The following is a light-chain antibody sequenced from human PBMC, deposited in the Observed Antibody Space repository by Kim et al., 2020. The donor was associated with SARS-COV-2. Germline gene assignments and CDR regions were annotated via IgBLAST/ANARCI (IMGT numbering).Light chain of an antibody. CDR1: SLRSYY. CDR3: NSRDSNDIVV. J-gene: IGLJ2*01. V-gene: IGLV3-19*01. Sequence: VALGQTVRITCQGDSLRSYYATWYQQKPGQAPILVIFGKNNRPSGIPDRFSGSSSGNTASLTITGAQAEDEADYYCNSRDSNDIVVFGGGTSLTVL. CDR2: GKN.